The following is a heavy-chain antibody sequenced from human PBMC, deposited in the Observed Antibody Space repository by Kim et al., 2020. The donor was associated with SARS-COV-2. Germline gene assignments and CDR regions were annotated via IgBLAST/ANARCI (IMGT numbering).Heavy chain of an antibody. J-gene: IGHJ6*02. V-gene: IGHV3-9*01. CDR1: GFTFDDYA. Sequence: GGSRRLSCADSGFTFDDYAMHWVRQAPGKGLEWVSGISWTSGSIGYADSVKGRFTISRDNAKNFLYQQMNSLRDEETALYYCVNLNVVPDAMSGYYYGMDVCGQGTTVTVSS. CDR3: VNLNVVPDAMSGYYYGMDV. CDR2: ISWTSGSI. D-gene: IGHD2-2*01.